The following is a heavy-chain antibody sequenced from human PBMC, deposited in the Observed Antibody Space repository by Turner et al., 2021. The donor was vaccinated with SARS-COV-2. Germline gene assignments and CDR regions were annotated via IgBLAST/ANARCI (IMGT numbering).Heavy chain of an antibody. CDR3: AKQRDCYNSPFDY. D-gene: IGHD2-21*01. CDR1: GFTFSTYG. CDR2: ISYDGTNK. V-gene: IGHV3-30*18. J-gene: IGHJ4*02. Sequence: QVQLVESGGGVVPPGRSLTLSCAASGFTFSTYGMHWVRQAPGKGLAWVAVISYDGTNKYYLDSVRGRFTISRDNSKNTLYLQMNSLRADDTAVFYCAKQRDCYNSPFDYLGQGALVSVSS.